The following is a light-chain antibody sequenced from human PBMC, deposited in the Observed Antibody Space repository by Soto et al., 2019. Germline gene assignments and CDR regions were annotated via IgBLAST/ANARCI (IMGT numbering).Light chain of an antibody. CDR3: QKYSGAPPT. CDR1: QAIGIY. J-gene: IGKJ1*01. Sequence: DIQMTQSPSSLSTSVGDRVTITCRASQAIGIYLARYQQKPGKVPKLLIYAAPTLQSGVPSRFSGSGSGTAFTLTINSLQPEDVATYYCQKYSGAPPTFGQGTKVEIK. V-gene: IGKV1-27*01. CDR2: AAP.